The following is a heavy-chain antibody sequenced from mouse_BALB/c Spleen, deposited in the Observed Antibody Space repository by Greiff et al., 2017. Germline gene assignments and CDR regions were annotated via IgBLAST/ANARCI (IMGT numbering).Heavy chain of an antibody. CDR3: ARDGTYYAMDY. J-gene: IGHJ4*01. CDR2: ISSGGST. Sequence: EVQGVESGGGLVKPGGSLKLSCAASGFTFSSYAMSWVRQTPEKRLEWVASISSGGSTYYPDSVKGRFTISRDNARNILYLQMSSLRSEDTAMYYCARDGTYYAMDYWGQGTSVTVSS. V-gene: IGHV5-6-5*01. CDR1: GFTFSSYA. D-gene: IGHD2-1*01.